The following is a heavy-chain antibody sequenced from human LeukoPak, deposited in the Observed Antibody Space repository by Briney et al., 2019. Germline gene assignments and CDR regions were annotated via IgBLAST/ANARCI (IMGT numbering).Heavy chain of an antibody. D-gene: IGHD3-16*02. J-gene: IGHJ6*02. CDR2: ISAYNGNT. V-gene: IGHV1-18*01. Sequence: GASVKVSCKASGYTFTSYGISWVRQAPGQGLEWMGWISAYNGNTNYAQKLQGRVTMTTDTSTSTAYMELRSLRSDDTAVYYCAVSTSQYYYYGMDVWGQGTTVTVSS. CDR1: GYTFTSYG. CDR3: AVSTSQYYYYGMDV.